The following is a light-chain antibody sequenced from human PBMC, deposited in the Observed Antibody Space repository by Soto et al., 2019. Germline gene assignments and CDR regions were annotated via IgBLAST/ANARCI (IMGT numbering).Light chain of an antibody. V-gene: IGLV2-8*01. Sequence: QSALTQSPSASGSPGQSGTISFTGTSSDIGGYDSVSWYQQHPGKAPKVMIYDVTKRPSGVPDRFSGSKSGNTASLTVSALQAEDEADYYCSSYTDRKNLVFGTGTKRTVL. CDR2: DVT. J-gene: IGLJ1*01. CDR1: SSDIGGYDS. CDR3: SSYTDRKNLV.